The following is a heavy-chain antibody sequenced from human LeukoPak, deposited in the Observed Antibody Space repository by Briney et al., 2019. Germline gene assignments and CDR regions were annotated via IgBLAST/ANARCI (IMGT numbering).Heavy chain of an antibody. Sequence: GGSLRLSCAASGFTFSSYWMSWVRQAPGKGLEWVANIKQDGSEKYYVDSVKGRFTISRDNAKNSLYLQMKSLRAEDTAVYYCARESTTVTSRSYFDYWGQGTLVTVSS. CDR2: IKQDGSEK. J-gene: IGHJ4*02. V-gene: IGHV3-7*03. CDR3: ARESTTVTSRSYFDY. CDR1: GFTFSSYW. D-gene: IGHD4-17*01.